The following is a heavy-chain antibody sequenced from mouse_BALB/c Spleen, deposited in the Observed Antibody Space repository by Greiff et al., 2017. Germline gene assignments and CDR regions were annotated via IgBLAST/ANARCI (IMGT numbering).Heavy chain of an antibody. V-gene: IGHV3-8*02. J-gene: IGHJ4*01. CDR2: ISYSGST. Sequence: EVKLQESGPSLVKPSQTLSLTCSVTGDSITSGYWNWIRKFPGNKLEYMGYISYSGSTYYNPSLKSRISITRDTSKNQYYLQLNSVTTEDTATYYCARSGIYRYQGAMDYWGQGTSVTVSS. CDR1: GDSITSGY. CDR3: ARSGIYRYQGAMDY. D-gene: IGHD2-14*01.